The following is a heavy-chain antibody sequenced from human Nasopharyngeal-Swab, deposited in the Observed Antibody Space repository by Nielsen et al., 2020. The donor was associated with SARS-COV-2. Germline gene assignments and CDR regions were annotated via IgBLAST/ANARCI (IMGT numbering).Heavy chain of an antibody. D-gene: IGHD3-10*01. Sequence: SETLSLTCTVSGGSISSSSYYWGWIRQPPGKGLEWIGSIYYSGSTYYNPSLKSRVTISVDTSKNQFSLKLSSVTAADTAVYYCVRYYYGSGPPVFDYWGQGTLVTVSS. V-gene: IGHV4-39*07. CDR3: VRYYYGSGPPVFDY. J-gene: IGHJ4*02. CDR2: IYYSGST. CDR1: GGSISSSSYY.